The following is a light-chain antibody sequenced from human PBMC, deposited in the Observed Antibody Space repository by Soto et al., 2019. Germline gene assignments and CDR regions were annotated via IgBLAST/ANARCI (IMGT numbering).Light chain of an antibody. J-gene: IGKJ2*01. CDR3: QQYNNWPLT. CDR2: FAS. V-gene: IGKV3-15*01. CDR1: QSVSSK. Sequence: EIVMTQSPATLSVSPGERATLSCRASQSVSSKLAWFQQKPGQAPRLLIYFASTRATGIPARFSGSGSGTEFTLTISSLQSEDFAVYYCQQYNNWPLTFGQGTKLEIK.